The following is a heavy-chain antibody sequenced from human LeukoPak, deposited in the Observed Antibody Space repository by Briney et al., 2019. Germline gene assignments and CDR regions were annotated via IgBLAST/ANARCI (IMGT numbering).Heavy chain of an antibody. CDR3: ARAAGHCTSTICYPEYFQH. Sequence: SETLSLTCTVSGGSISSSSYYWSWIRQPAGKGLEWIGRFYTSGTTNYNPSLKSRVTMSADTSKNQFSLKLSSVTAADTAVYYCARAAGHCTSTICYPEYFQHWGQGTLVTVSS. CDR2: FYTSGTT. J-gene: IGHJ1*01. CDR1: GGSISSSSYY. D-gene: IGHD2-2*01. V-gene: IGHV4-61*02.